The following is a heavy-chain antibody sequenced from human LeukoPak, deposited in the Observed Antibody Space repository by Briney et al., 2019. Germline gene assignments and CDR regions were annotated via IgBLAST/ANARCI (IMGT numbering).Heavy chain of an antibody. D-gene: IGHD2-2*01. Sequence: ASVKVSCKASGGTFTSYDINWVRQAPGQGLEWMGWINPDSGSTNYAQKFQGMVTMTRDTSITTAFMELNSLRSDDTAVYYCARGVRLNQRFDSWGQGTLVTVSS. CDR3: ARGVRLNQRFDS. CDR1: GGTFTSYD. CDR2: INPDSGST. V-gene: IGHV1-2*02. J-gene: IGHJ5*01.